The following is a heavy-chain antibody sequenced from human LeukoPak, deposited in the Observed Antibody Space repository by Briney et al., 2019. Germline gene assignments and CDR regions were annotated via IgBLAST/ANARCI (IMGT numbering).Heavy chain of an antibody. V-gene: IGHV3-11*04. CDR1: GFSFSHSY. J-gene: IGHJ2*01. CDR3: ARGRLYWYFDL. CDR2: ISDSGDSM. Sequence: GGSLRLSCAASGFSFSHSYMSWIRQAPGNGLEWVSYISDSGDSMYYADSVEGRFTISRDNAKNSLYLQMNSLRAEDTAVYYCARGRLYWYFDLWGRGTLVTVSS.